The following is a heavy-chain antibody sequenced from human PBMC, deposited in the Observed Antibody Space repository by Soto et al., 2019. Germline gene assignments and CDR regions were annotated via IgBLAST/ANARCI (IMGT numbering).Heavy chain of an antibody. CDR1: GFTFSDHY. D-gene: IGHD3-22*01. J-gene: IGHJ4*02. Sequence: GGSLRLSCAASGFTFSDHYMDWVRQAPGKGLEWVGRTRNKANSYTTEYAASVKGRFTISRDDSKNSLYLQMNSLKTEDTAVYYCARDKYYYDSSGYYWYFDSWGKGT. CDR2: TRNKANSYTT. CDR3: ARDKYYYDSSGYYWYFDS. V-gene: IGHV3-72*01.